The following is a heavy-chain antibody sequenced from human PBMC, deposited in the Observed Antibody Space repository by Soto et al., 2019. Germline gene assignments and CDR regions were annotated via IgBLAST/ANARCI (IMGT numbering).Heavy chain of an antibody. J-gene: IGHJ5*02. CDR2: FDPEDGET. Sequence: GASVKVSCKVSGYTLTELSMHWVRQAPGKGLEWMGGFDPEDGETIYADSVKGRFTISRDNSKNTLYLQMNSLRAEDTAVYYCAKVNTVATWFDPWGQGTLVTVSS. CDR1: GYTLTELS. CDR3: AKVNTVATWFDP. V-gene: IGHV1-24*01. D-gene: IGHD5-12*01.